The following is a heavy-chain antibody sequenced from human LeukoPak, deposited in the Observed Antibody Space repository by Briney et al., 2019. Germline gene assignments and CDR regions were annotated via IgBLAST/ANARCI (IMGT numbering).Heavy chain of an antibody. CDR2: ISHSGTT. CDR1: GGSFSDYH. Sequence: SETLSLTCAVYGGSFSDYHWTWIRQSPGKRLEWIGQISHSGTTRYNPSFNSRVTMSVDTSKNQFSLKLTSVTAADTAIYYCARGAPGFWGLGTLVTVSS. V-gene: IGHV4-34*01. CDR3: ARGAPGF. J-gene: IGHJ4*02.